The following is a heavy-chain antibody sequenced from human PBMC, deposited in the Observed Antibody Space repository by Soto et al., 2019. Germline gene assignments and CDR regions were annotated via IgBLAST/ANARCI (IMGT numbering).Heavy chain of an antibody. CDR1: GGTFSSYA. V-gene: IGHV1-69*01. Sequence: QVQLVQSVAEVKKPGSSVKVSCKASGGTFSSYAISWVRQAPGQGLEWMRGIIPIFGTANYAQKFQGRVTITADESTSTAYMELSSLRSEDTAVYYCAAGGATGTYYYYGMDVWGQGTTVTVSS. CDR2: IIPIFGTA. D-gene: IGHD4-17*01. J-gene: IGHJ6*02. CDR3: AAGGATGTYYYYGMDV.